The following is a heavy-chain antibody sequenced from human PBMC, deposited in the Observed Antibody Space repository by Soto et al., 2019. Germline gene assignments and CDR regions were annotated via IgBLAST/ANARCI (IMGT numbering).Heavy chain of an antibody. V-gene: IGHV4-59*01. D-gene: IGHD3-9*01. J-gene: IGHJ5*02. Sequence: SETLSLTCTVSGSDITTYYWRWLRQSPGKGLEWIGHIYDTGSTTYTPSLKSRVTISVDTSNKQFSLRLTSVTAADTAVYYCARCPIDHNWFDPWGQGTLVTVS. CDR3: ARCPIDHNWFDP. CDR2: IYDTGST. CDR1: GSDITTYY.